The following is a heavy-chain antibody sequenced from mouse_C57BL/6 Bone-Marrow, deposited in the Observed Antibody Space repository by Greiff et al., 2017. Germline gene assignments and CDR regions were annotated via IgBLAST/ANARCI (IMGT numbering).Heavy chain of an antibody. CDR1: GYTFTSYW. D-gene: IGHD2-5*01. J-gene: IGHJ2*01. CDR3: AAQGSNYGGEDY. V-gene: IGHV1-69*01. Sequence: VQLQQPGAELVMPGASVKLSCKASGYTFTSYWMHWVKQRPGQGLEWIGEIYPSDSYTNYNQKFKGKSTLTVDKSSSTAYVQLSSLTSEDSAVYYCAAQGSNYGGEDYWGQGTTLTVSS. CDR2: IYPSDSYT.